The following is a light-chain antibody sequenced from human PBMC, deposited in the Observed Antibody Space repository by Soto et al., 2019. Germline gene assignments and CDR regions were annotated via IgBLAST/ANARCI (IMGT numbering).Light chain of an antibody. V-gene: IGLV1-44*01. CDR2: NNN. Sequence: QSVLTQPPSASGTPGQRVTISCSGGSSNIGTNAVNWYQQLPGTAPKLLIYNNNQRPSGVPDRFSGSKSGPSASLAISGLQPEDEADYYCAAWDDSLNGYVFGTGTKVTVL. CDR1: SSNIGTNA. CDR3: AAWDDSLNGYV. J-gene: IGLJ1*01.